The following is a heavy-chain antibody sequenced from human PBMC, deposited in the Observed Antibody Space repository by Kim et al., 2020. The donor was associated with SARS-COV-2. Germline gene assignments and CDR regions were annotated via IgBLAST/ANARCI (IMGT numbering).Heavy chain of an antibody. Sequence: SETLSLTCTVSGGSISSYYWSWIRQPPGKGLEWIGYIYYSGSTNYNPSLKSRVTISVDTSKNQFSLKLSSVTAADTAVYYCARLEGGSYGIDYWGQGTLVTVSS. CDR2: IYYSGST. V-gene: IGHV4-59*08. J-gene: IGHJ4*02. D-gene: IGHD1-26*01. CDR1: GGSISSYY. CDR3: ARLEGGSYGIDY.